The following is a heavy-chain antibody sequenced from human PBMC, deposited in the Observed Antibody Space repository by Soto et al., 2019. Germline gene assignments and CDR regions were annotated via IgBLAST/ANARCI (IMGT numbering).Heavy chain of an antibody. CDR3: AKATTVTTNGAAFDY. Sequence: EVQLVESGGGLVQPGRSLRLSCAASGFTFDDYAMHWVRQAPGKGLEWVSGISWNSGSIGYADSVKGRFTISRDNAKNSLYLHMNSLRAADTALYYCAKATTVTTNGAAFDYWGQGTLVTVSS. CDR2: ISWNSGSI. D-gene: IGHD4-17*01. J-gene: IGHJ4*02. V-gene: IGHV3-9*01. CDR1: GFTFDDYA.